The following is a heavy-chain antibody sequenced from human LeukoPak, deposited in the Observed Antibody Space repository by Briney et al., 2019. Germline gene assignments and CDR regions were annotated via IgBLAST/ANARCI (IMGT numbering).Heavy chain of an antibody. CDR2: IYTSGST. CDR1: ACSICSGSYY. Sequence: PSETLYLTCPVTACSICSGSYYRSWIRQPAGRRLEWIGRIYTSGSTNYNPSLKSRVTISVETSENQFSLKLSSVTAADTAVYYCATDTSYCTSTSCHENWFDPWGQGTLVTVSS. D-gene: IGHD2-2*01. J-gene: IGHJ5*02. V-gene: IGHV4-61*02. CDR3: ATDTSYCTSTSCHENWFDP.